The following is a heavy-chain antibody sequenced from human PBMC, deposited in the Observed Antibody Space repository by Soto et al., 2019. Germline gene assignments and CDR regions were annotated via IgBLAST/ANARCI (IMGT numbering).Heavy chain of an antibody. J-gene: IGHJ4*02. CDR2: IYYSGST. CDR3: AGDRDTTLDY. V-gene: IGHV4-59*01. D-gene: IGHD1-26*01. Sequence: SETLSLTCTVSGGSISSYYWSWIRQPPGKGLEWIGYIYYSGSTNYNPSLKSRVTISVDTSKNQFSLKLSSVTAADTAVYYCAGDRDTTLDYWGQGTLVTVSS. CDR1: GGSISSYY.